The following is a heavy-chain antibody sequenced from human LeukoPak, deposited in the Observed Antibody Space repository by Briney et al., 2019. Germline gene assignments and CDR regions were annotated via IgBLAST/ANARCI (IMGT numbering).Heavy chain of an antibody. CDR3: ARDGYSSGWYSVWFDP. CDR1: GGSFSGYY. J-gene: IGHJ5*02. CDR2: IYTSGST. D-gene: IGHD6-19*01. Sequence: SETLSLTCAVYGGSFSGYYWSWIRQPAGKGLEWIGRIYTSGSTNYNPSLKSRVTMSVDTSKNQFSLKLSSVTAADTAVYYCARDGYSSGWYSVWFDPWAREPWSPSPQ. V-gene: IGHV4-4*07.